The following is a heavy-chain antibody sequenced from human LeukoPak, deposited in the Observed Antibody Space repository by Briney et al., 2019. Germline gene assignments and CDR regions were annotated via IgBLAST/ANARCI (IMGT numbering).Heavy chain of an antibody. CDR2: INHSGNT. J-gene: IGHJ4*02. Sequence: PSETLSLTCAVYGGSFSNYYWSWIRQPPGKGLEWIGEINHSGNTNYNPPLKSRVTISVDTSKNQFSLKLNSVTAADTAVYYCAASGQLSYWGQGTLVTVSS. CDR3: AASGQLSY. CDR1: GGSFSNYY. D-gene: IGHD1-1*01. V-gene: IGHV4-34*01.